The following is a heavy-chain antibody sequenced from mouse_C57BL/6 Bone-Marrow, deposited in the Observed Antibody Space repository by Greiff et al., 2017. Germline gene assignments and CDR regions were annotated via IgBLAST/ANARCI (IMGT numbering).Heavy chain of an antibody. CDR1: GYTFTSYW. Sequence: VQLQQPGAELVKPGASVKLSCKASGYTFTSYWMHWVKQRPGQGLEWIGMIHPNSGSTNYNEKFKSKATLTVDKSSSTAYMQLSSLTSEDSAVYYCAKITTVVATGSDYWGQGTTLTGSA. D-gene: IGHD1-1*01. CDR2: IHPNSGST. J-gene: IGHJ2*01. CDR3: AKITTVVATGSDY. V-gene: IGHV1-64*01.